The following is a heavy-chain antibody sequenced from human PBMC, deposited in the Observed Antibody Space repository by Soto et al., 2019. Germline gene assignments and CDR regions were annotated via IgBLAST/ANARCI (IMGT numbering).Heavy chain of an antibody. D-gene: IGHD6-13*01. Sequence: EVQLVQSGAEVKKSGESLTISCRDSGYSLTTYWIGWVRQTPGKGLEWMGTIYPGDSDTRYSPSFQGQVTISADKSISTSYRHWSILKAWDTAMYYCARASSWDDFDYWGQGTLVTVSS. J-gene: IGHJ4*02. CDR3: ARASSWDDFDY. V-gene: IGHV5-51*01. CDR2: IYPGDSDT. CDR1: GYSLTTYW.